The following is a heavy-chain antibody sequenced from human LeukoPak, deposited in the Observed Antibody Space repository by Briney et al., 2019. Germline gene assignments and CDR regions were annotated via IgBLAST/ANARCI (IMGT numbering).Heavy chain of an antibody. CDR2: IRYDGSKK. CDR3: AKERVDWRYFDY. J-gene: IGHJ4*02. D-gene: IGHD3-9*01. V-gene: IGHV3-30*02. CDR1: GFTFSDYG. Sequence: PGESLRLSCAASGFTFSDYGIHWVRQAPGKGLEWVAFIRYDGSKKYYADSVKGRFTISRDNSKNTLYLQMNSLRAEDTAVYYCAKERVDWRYFDYWGQGTLVTVSS.